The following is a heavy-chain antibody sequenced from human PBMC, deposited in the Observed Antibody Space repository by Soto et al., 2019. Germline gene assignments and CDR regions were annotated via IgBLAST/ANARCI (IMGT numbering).Heavy chain of an antibody. J-gene: IGHJ4*02. CDR1: GFPFSSYA. CDR2: ISGSGTST. V-gene: IGHV3-23*01. CDR3: AKSRWSVVGATTDY. D-gene: IGHD1-26*01. Sequence: HPGGSLRLSCAASGFPFSSYAMTWVRQAPGKGLEWVSGISGSGTSTYDADSVKGRFTISRDNSKNTLYLQMNSLRAEGTAVYYCAKSRWSVVGATTDYWGQGTLVTVSS.